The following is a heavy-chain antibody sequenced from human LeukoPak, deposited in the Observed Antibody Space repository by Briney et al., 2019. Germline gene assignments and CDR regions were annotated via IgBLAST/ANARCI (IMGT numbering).Heavy chain of an antibody. J-gene: IGHJ3*02. CDR2: LYYSGSA. V-gene: IGHV4-39*07. Sequence: SETLSLTCTVSGGSISSSRYYWAWIRQSPGKGLEWIGSLYYSGSAYYNPSLKSRVTISVDTSKSQFSLKLSSVTAADTAVYYCARVSFEGDAFDIWGQGTMVTVSS. CDR3: ARVSFEGDAFDI. CDR1: GGSISSSRYY.